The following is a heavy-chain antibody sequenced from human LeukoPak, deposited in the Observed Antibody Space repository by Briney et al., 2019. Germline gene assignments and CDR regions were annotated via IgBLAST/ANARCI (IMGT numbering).Heavy chain of an antibody. J-gene: IGHJ4*02. CDR2: IYYSGST. D-gene: IGHD3-10*01. CDR3: ARVFGARRGFDY. Sequence: SETLSLTCTVSGGSISRYYWSWIRQPPGKGLEWIGYIYYSGSTNYNPSLKSRVTISVDTSKNQFSLKLSSVTAADTAVYYCARVFGARRGFDYWGQGTLVTVSS. V-gene: IGHV4-59*01. CDR1: GGSISRYY.